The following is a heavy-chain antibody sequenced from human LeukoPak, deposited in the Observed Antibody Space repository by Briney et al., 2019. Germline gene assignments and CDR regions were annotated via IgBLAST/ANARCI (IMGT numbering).Heavy chain of an antibody. Sequence: PSQTLSLTCTVSGGSISSAGYYWGWIRQHPGKGLEWIGYICYSGSTYYNPSLKSRVIISVDTSKNQFSLKLSSVTAADTAVYYCGRAQQGAAGGRYYYHGVDVWGQGTTVTVSS. CDR2: ICYSGST. CDR3: GRAQQGAAGGRYYYHGVDV. D-gene: IGHD6-13*01. V-gene: IGHV4-31*03. J-gene: IGHJ6*02. CDR1: GGSISSAGYY.